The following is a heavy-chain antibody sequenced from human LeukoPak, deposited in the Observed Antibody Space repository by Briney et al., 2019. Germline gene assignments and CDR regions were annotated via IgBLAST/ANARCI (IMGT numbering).Heavy chain of an antibody. J-gene: IGHJ4*02. CDR3: AKQGYCSSTSCYDGDH. V-gene: IGHV3-23*01. CDR1: GFTFSSYA. Sequence: GGSPRLSCAASGFTFSSYAMTWVRQAPGKGLEWVSGISGSAGSTYYADSVKGRFTISRDNSKNTLYLQMNSLRAEDTAVYYCAKQGYCSSTSCYDGDHWGQGTLVTVSS. D-gene: IGHD2-2*01. CDR2: ISGSAGST.